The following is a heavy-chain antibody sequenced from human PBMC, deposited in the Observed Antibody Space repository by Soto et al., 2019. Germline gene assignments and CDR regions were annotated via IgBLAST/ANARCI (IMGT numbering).Heavy chain of an antibody. V-gene: IGHV5-51*01. J-gene: IGHJ6*02. Sequence: GESLKISCKGSGYSFTSYWIGWVRQMPGKGLEWMGIIYPGDSDTRYSPSFQGQVTISADKSISTAYLQWSSLKASDTAMYYCARLRPGVWFGELWNYYYGMDVWGQGTTVTVSS. CDR1: GYSFTSYW. CDR3: ARLRPGVWFGELWNYYYGMDV. CDR2: IYPGDSDT. D-gene: IGHD3-10*01.